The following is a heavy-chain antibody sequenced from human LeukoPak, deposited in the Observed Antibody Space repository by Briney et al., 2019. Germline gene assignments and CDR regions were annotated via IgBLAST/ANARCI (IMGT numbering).Heavy chain of an antibody. D-gene: IGHD5-12*01. CDR2: IYYSGST. V-gene: IGHV4-59*11. Sequence: SETLSLTCTVSGGSISSHFWSWIRQPPGKGLEWIGYIYYSGSTNYNPSLESRVTISVDTSKNQFSLKLSSVTAADTAVYYCARCEGVATFYYWGQGTLVTFSS. J-gene: IGHJ4*02. CDR3: ARCEGVATFYY. CDR1: GGSISSHF.